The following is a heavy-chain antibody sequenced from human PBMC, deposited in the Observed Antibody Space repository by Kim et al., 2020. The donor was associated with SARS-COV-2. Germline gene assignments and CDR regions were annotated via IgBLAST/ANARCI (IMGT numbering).Heavy chain of an antibody. Sequence: GGSLRLSCAASGFTFSSYSMNWVRQAPGKGLEWVSSISSSSSYIYYADPVKGRFTISRDNAKNSLYLQMNSLRAEDTAVYYCARFGITGTAFDYWGQGTLVTVSS. J-gene: IGHJ4*02. D-gene: IGHD1-7*01. CDR2: ISSSSSYI. V-gene: IGHV3-21*01. CDR3: ARFGITGTAFDY. CDR1: GFTFSSYS.